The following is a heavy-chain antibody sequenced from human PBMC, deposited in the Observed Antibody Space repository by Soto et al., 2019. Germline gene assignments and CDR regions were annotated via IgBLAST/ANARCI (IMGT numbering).Heavy chain of an antibody. CDR3: VREDILGVRSFDY. CDR2: ISSGSKTI. D-gene: IGHD3-9*01. CDR1: GVTCSGYS. J-gene: IGHJ4*02. Sequence: GGALRLTCADSGVTCSGYSVNWVRQAPGKGLEWVSYISSGSKTIYYAESVKGRFTVSRDNARNSQYLQMNSLRDEDTAVYYCVREDILGVRSFDYWGQGSPVTFTS. V-gene: IGHV3-48*02.